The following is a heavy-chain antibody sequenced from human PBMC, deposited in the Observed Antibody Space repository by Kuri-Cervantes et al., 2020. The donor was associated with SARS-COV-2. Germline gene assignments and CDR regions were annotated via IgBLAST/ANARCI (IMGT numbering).Heavy chain of an antibody. Sequence: GESLKISCIASGFTLSSYTMIWVRQAPGKAREWISSISGSGSYIYYADSLKGRFTISRDTAKNSLSLYMNSLRGEDTAVYYCARVAGEGPIYYYYMDVWGKGTTVIVSS. CDR1: GFTLSSYT. V-gene: IGHV3-21*06. CDR2: ISGSGSYI. J-gene: IGHJ6*03. CDR3: ARVAGEGPIYYYYMDV.